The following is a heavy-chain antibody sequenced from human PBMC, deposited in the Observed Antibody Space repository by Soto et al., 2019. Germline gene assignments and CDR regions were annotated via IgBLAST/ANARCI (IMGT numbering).Heavy chain of an antibody. D-gene: IGHD3-22*01. J-gene: IGHJ6*02. CDR1: GGSVSSGSYY. CDR3: ARYEIYDGVSNGMDV. Sequence: SETLSLTCTVSGGSVSSGSYYWSWIRQPPGKGLEWIGYVYYSGSTNYNPSFKSRVIISIDTSKNQLSLKLSSVTAADTAVYYCARYEIYDGVSNGMDVWGQETKVIVSS. V-gene: IGHV4-61*01. CDR2: VYYSGST.